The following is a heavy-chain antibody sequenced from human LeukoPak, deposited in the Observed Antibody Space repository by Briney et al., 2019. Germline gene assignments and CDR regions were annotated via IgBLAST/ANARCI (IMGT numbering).Heavy chain of an antibody. D-gene: IGHD6-19*01. CDR3: ARGSPQRLALRYFDY. V-gene: IGHV3-11*04. CDR2: ISSSSSAL. CDR1: GFTFSDYY. Sequence: GGSLRLSCAASGFTFSDYYLGWIRQAPGKGLEWLSYISSSSSALYYADSVKGRFTISRDNAKNSLYLQMSSLRAEDTAVYYCARGSPQRLALRYFDYWGQGTLVTVSS. J-gene: IGHJ4*02.